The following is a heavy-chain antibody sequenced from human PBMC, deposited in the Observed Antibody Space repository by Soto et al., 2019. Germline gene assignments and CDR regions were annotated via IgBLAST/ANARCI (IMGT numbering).Heavy chain of an antibody. CDR3: ARDLTAAIVDY. V-gene: IGHV3-48*01. CDR1: GFTFSSYS. D-gene: IGHD6-13*01. J-gene: IGHJ4*02. CDR2: ISSSSSTI. Sequence: GGSLRLSCAASGFTFSSYSMNWVRQAPGKGLEWVSYISSSSSTIYYADSVKGRFTISRDNAKNSLYLQMNSLRAEDTAVYYCARDLTAAIVDYWGQGTLVTVSS.